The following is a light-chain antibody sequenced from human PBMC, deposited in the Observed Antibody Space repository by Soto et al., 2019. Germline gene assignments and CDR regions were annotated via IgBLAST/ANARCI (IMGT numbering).Light chain of an antibody. CDR2: LGS. CDR1: QSLLHTDGYNY. J-gene: IGKJ1*01. CDR3: MQALQTPPT. Sequence: DTVMTQSPLSLPVTPGEPASISCWSSQSLLHTDGYNYLDWYLQKPGQSPQLLIYLGSYRASGVPDRCSGSGSRTDFTIKISRVEAEDVGVYYCMQALQTPPTFGQGAKLEF. V-gene: IGKV2-28*01.